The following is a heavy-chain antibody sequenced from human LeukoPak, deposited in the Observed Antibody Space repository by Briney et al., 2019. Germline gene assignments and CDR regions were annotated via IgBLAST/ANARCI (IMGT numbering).Heavy chain of an antibody. CDR1: GFTFSSYS. CDR3: ARKNTQDAFDI. D-gene: IGHD2-15*01. CDR2: IYSSGTYI. J-gene: IGHJ3*02. Sequence: GGSLRLSCAASGFTFSSYSMNWVRQAPGKGLEWVSSIYSSGTYIYYADSVKGRFTISRDNAKNTLYLQMNSLRAEDTAVYFCARKNTQDAFDIWGQGTMVTVSS. V-gene: IGHV3-21*01.